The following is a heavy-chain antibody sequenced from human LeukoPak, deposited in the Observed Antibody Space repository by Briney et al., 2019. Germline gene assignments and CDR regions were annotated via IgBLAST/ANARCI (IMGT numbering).Heavy chain of an antibody. CDR3: ARDGYCSSTSCAGPHYYYGMDV. CDR1: GGSISSYY. Sequence: PSETLSLTCTVSGGSISSYYWSWIRQPPGKGLEWIGEINHSGSTNYNPSPKSRVTISVDTSKNQFSLKLSSVTAADTAVYYCARDGYCSSTSCAGPHYYYGMDVWGQGTTVTVSS. CDR2: INHSGST. J-gene: IGHJ6*02. D-gene: IGHD2-2*03. V-gene: IGHV4-34*01.